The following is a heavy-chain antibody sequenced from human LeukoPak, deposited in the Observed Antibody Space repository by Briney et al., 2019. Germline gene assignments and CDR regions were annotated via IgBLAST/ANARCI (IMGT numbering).Heavy chain of an antibody. CDR1: GGTFSSYA. D-gene: IGHD6-13*01. CDR2: IIPIFGTA. J-gene: IGHJ4*02. CDR3: ASTHSSSCIGVCDY. Sequence: ASVKVSCKASGGTFSSYAISWVRQAPGQGLEWMGGIIPIFGTANYAQKFQGRVTITADESTSTAYMELSSLRSEDTAVYYCASTHSSSCIGVCDYWGQGTLVTVSS. V-gene: IGHV1-69*01.